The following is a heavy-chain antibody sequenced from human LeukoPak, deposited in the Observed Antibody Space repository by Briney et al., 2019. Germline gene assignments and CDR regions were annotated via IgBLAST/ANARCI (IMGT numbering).Heavy chain of an antibody. V-gene: IGHV4-30-2*01. J-gene: IGHJ4*02. CDR3: ASSIVATITSFDY. CDR1: GGSISSGGYS. Sequence: KPSQTLSLTCAVSGGSISSGGYSWSWIRQPPGKGLEWIGYIYHSGSTYYNPSLKGRVTMSVDTSKNQFSLTLSSVTAADTAVYYCASSIVATITSFDYWGQGTLVTVSS. CDR2: IYHSGST. D-gene: IGHD5-12*01.